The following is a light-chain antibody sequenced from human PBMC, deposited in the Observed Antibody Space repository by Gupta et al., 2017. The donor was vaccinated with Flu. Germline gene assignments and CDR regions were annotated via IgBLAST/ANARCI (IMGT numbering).Light chain of an antibody. V-gene: IGLV2-14*01. CDR1: SSAVGGSNY. Sequence: PASVSGSPGQSITISCTGTSSAVGGSNYVSWYQQHPGKAPKLMIYDVSNRPSGVSSRFSGSKSGNTASVTISGLEAEDESDYYCSSYTSTNTFCVFGTGTKVTVL. CDR2: DVS. CDR3: SSYTSTNTFCV. J-gene: IGLJ1*01.